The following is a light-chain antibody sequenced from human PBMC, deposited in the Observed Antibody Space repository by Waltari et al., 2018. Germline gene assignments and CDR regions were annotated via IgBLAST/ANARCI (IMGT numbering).Light chain of an antibody. CDR3: QQYDDWPAT. V-gene: IGKV3-15*01. Sequence: ERVMTQSPDILSASPGETVTLSCRASQSRSTNVAWYQHKPGQAPRLLIYNGATRHTGIPATFSGSGSGTEFTLTISSLQPEDFAVYFCQQYDDWPATFGQGTKVDI. CDR1: QSRSTN. J-gene: IGKJ1*01. CDR2: NGA.